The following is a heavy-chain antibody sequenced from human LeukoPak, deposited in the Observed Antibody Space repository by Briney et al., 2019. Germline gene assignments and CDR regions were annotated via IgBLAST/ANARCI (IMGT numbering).Heavy chain of an antibody. J-gene: IGHJ4*02. Sequence: GASVKVSCKTSGYTFTYYVISWVRQAPGQGLEWMGWINAYNGNTNDAQKFQGRVTMTTDTSTSTAYMELRSLRSGDTAVYYCARGEKPYDYWGQGTLVSVSS. CDR1: GYTFTYYV. D-gene: IGHD1-26*01. CDR2: INAYNGNT. CDR3: ARGEKPYDY. V-gene: IGHV1-18*01.